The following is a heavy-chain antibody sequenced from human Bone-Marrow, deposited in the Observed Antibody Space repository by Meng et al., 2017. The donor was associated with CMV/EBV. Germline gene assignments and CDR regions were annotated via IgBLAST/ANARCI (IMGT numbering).Heavy chain of an antibody. CDR3: TTPDYDYVWGSRGYGIRRERAFDI. CDR2: IKSKSDGGTT. CDR1: GFTFNNAW. D-gene: IGHD3-16*01. V-gene: IGHV3-15*01. Sequence: GESLKISCAASGFTFNNAWMSWVRQAPGKGLEWVGRIKSKSDGGTTDYAVSVKDRFTISRDDSKNTLYLQMNSLKTEDTAVYYCTTPDYDYVWGSRGYGIRRERAFDIWGQGTVVTVSS. J-gene: IGHJ3*02.